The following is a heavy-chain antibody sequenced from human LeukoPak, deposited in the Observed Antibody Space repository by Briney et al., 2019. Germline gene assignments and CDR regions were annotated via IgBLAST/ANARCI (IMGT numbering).Heavy chain of an antibody. CDR2: ISSSGSTI. Sequence: SGGSLRLSCAASGFTFSSYEMNWVRQAPGKGLEWVSYISSSGSTIYYADSVKGRFTISRDNAKSSLYLQMNSLRAEDTAVYSCARGGLSFDYWGQGTLVTVSS. J-gene: IGHJ4*02. D-gene: IGHD6-25*01. CDR3: ARGGLSFDY. CDR1: GFTFSSYE. V-gene: IGHV3-48*03.